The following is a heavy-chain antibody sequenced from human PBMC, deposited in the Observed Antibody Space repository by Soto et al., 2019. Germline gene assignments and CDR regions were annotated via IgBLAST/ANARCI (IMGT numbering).Heavy chain of an antibody. CDR3: ARGLGSRYYGSGSYYIPYYYYSMDV. Sequence: SETLSLTCAVYGGSFSGYFWSWIRQPPGKGLEWIGEINHSGSTNYNPSLKSRVTISVDTSKNQFSLKLSSVTAADTAVYYCARGLGSRYYGSGSYYIPYYYYSMDVWGKGTTVTVSS. CDR1: GGSFSGYF. V-gene: IGHV4-34*01. D-gene: IGHD3-10*01. CDR2: INHSGST. J-gene: IGHJ6*03.